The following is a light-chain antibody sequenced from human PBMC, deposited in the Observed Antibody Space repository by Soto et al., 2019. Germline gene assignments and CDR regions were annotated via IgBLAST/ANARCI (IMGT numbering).Light chain of an antibody. V-gene: IGKV3-11*01. J-gene: IGKJ5*01. Sequence: EIVVTQSAVTLSLSPWERATLSCRASQSVSSYLAWYQQKPGQAPRLLIYDASNRATGIPARFSGGGSGTDFTLTIDNLEPEDFAIYYCQQRSNWPPITFGQGTRLEIK. CDR1: QSVSSY. CDR2: DAS. CDR3: QQRSNWPPIT.